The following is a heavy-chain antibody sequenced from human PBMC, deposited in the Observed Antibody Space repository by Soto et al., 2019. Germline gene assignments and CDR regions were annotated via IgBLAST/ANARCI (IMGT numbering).Heavy chain of an antibody. CDR3: AAEYSSSSELGY. Sequence: GGSLRLSCPASGFTFSNYGMHWVRQAPGKGLEWVAVISYDGSRNSYADAVKGRFTISRDNSKNTLYLQMNGLRGEDTAVYYCAAEYSSSSELGYWGQGTLVTVSS. CDR2: ISYDGSRN. J-gene: IGHJ4*02. V-gene: IGHV3-30*03. D-gene: IGHD6-6*01. CDR1: GFTFSNYG.